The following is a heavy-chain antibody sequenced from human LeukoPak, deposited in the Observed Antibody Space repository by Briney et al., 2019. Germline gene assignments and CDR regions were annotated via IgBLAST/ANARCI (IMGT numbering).Heavy chain of an antibody. D-gene: IGHD3-3*01. CDR3: ARVRVTIFGVVITDNWFDP. V-gene: IGHV4-59*08. J-gene: IGHJ5*02. Sequence: NPSETLSLTCTVSGGSISSYYWSWIRQPPGKGLEWIGYIYYSGSTNYNPSLKSRVTISVDTSKNQFSLKLSSVTAADTAVYYCARVRVTIFGVVITDNWFDPWGQGTLVTVSS. CDR2: IYYSGST. CDR1: GGSISSYY.